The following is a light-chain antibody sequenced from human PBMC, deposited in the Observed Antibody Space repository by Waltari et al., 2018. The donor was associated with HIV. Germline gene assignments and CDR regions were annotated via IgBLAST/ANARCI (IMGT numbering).Light chain of an antibody. J-gene: IGKJ4*01. V-gene: IGKV1-39*01. CDR2: GSS. Sequence: DVQMTQSPSSLSASLCDRVTITCRASSSIKLYLNSYQQRPGEAPKLLIYGSSILQSGVPSRFSGSGSVTNFVLTISGLRPEDSATYYCQQTFAVPLSFGAGTNVEI. CDR1: SSIKLY. CDR3: QQTFAVPLS.